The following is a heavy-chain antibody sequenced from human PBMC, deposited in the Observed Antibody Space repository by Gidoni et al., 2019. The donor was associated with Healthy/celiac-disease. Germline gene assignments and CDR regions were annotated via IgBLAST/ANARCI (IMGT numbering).Heavy chain of an antibody. V-gene: IGHV3-9*01. J-gene: IGHJ4*02. CDR3: ARLRSHYFDY. D-gene: IGHD4-17*01. CDR1: GFTFDDYA. CDR2: ISWNSVSI. Sequence: EVQLVQSGGGLVQPGWSLRLSCEASGFTFDDYAMPWVRQAQRKGLEWVSGISWNSVSIGYASSVTGRFTISRDNSKNSLYLQMNRLRAEDTALYYCARLRSHYFDYWGQGTLVTVSS.